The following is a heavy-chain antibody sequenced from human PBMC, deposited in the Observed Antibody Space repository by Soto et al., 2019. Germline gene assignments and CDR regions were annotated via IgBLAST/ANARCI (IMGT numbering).Heavy chain of an antibody. CDR1: GFTFSSFG. CDR3: ARDASYYSLWSGYYPSRNGMDV. Sequence: QVQVVESGGGVVQPGRSLRLSCAASGFTFSSFGMHWFRQAPGKGLEWVSLIWYDGSKKSYGDSVKGRFTISRDNSSNTVYLQMSSLRADDTAVYYCARDASYYSLWSGYYPSRNGMDVWGQGTTVTVSS. V-gene: IGHV3-33*01. CDR2: IWYDGSKK. D-gene: IGHD3-3*01. J-gene: IGHJ6*02.